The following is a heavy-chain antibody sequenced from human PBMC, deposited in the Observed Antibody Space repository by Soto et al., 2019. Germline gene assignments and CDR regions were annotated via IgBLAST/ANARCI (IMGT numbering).Heavy chain of an antibody. D-gene: IGHD3-3*01. Sequence: SETLSLTCAVYGGSFSGYYWNWIRQPPGKGLEWIGEIDHSGYTNYNPSLKSRVTISVDTSKNQFSLRLTSVTAADTAVYYCARVRDWFDPRGQGTLVTVSS. CDR3: ARVRDWFDP. CDR2: IDHSGYT. V-gene: IGHV4-34*01. CDR1: GGSFSGYY. J-gene: IGHJ5*02.